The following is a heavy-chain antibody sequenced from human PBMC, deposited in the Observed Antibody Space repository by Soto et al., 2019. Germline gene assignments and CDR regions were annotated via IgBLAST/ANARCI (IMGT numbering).Heavy chain of an antibody. CDR2: IYYSGST. D-gene: IGHD3-22*01. CDR1: GGSISSGDYY. V-gene: IGHV4-30-4*01. Sequence: PSETLSLTCTVSGGSISSGDYYWSWIRQPPGKGLEWIGYIYYSGSTYYNPSLKSRVTISVDTSKNQFSLKLSSVTAADTAVYYCARQYYDSSGYYRLFDYWGQGTLVTVSS. CDR3: ARQYYDSSGYYRLFDY. J-gene: IGHJ4*02.